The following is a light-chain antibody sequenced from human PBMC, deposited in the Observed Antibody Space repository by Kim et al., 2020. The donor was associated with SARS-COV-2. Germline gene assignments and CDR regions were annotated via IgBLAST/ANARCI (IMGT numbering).Light chain of an antibody. Sequence: STGERATVSCRASQSVNNNYLAWYQQKPGQPPRLLIYGASSRATGIPDRFSGSGSETDFILTISRLDPEDFAVYYCQHYGTSPLTFGGGTKV. CDR3: QHYGTSPLT. CDR1: QSVNNNY. CDR2: GAS. V-gene: IGKV3-20*01. J-gene: IGKJ4*01.